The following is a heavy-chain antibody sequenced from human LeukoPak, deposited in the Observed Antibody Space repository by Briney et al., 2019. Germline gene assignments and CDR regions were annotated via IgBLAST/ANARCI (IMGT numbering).Heavy chain of an antibody. D-gene: IGHD3-22*01. CDR1: GFTFDDYA. CDR2: ISWNSGSI. Sequence: GGSLRLSCAASGFTFDDYAMHWVRQAPGKGLEWVSGISWNSGSIAYADSVKGRFTISRDNAKNSLYLQMNSLRAEDTALYYCAKDARSRYYYDSSGSDFDYWGQGTLVTVSS. J-gene: IGHJ4*02. CDR3: AKDARSRYYYDSSGSDFDY. V-gene: IGHV3-9*01.